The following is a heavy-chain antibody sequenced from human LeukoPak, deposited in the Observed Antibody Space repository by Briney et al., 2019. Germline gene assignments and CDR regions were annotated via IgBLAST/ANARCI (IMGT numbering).Heavy chain of an antibody. CDR1: GFTFDAFG. CDR2: ISGEAGSA. J-gene: IGHJ4*02. CDR3: ARVWAWGSGNYFDN. V-gene: IGHV3-20*04. Sequence: GGCLRLSCAASGFTFDAFGMTWVRQAPGKGLEWVSAISGEAGSAGYADSVKGRFTISRDNAKNSLYLQMNSLRVEDTALYYCARVWAWGSGNYFDNWGQGTLVT. D-gene: IGHD7-27*01.